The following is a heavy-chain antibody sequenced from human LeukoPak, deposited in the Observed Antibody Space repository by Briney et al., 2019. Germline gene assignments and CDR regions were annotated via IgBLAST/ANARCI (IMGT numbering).Heavy chain of an antibody. Sequence: PGGSLRLSCAASGFTFGNAYMSWVRQAPGKGLEWVGRIKTKADGATTDYAAPVKGRFTISRDDSQNTLNLQMNSLKTEDTAVYYRTTEGDYDIYYLYYYIDVWGKGTTVTVSS. CDR3: TTEGDYDIYYLYYYIDV. V-gene: IGHV3-15*01. CDR1: GFTFGNAY. CDR2: IKTKADGATT. J-gene: IGHJ6*03. D-gene: IGHD4-17*01.